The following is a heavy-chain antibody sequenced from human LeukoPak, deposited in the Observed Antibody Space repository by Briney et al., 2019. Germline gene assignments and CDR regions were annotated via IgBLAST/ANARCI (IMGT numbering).Heavy chain of an antibody. Sequence: GGSLRLSCAASGFTFSSYWMSWVRQAPGKGLEWVANIKQDGSEKYYVDSVKGRFTISRDNAKNSLYLQMNSLRAEDTAVYYCAREGVGYGDYGRAPYGMDVWGQGTTVTVSS. CDR1: GFTFSSYW. CDR2: IKQDGSEK. J-gene: IGHJ6*02. D-gene: IGHD4-17*01. V-gene: IGHV3-7*03. CDR3: AREGVGYGDYGRAPYGMDV.